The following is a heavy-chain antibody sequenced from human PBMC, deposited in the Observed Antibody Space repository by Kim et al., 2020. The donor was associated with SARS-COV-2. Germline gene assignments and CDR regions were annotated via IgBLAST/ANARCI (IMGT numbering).Heavy chain of an antibody. CDR1: GGTFSSYA. J-gene: IGHJ4*02. Sequence: SVKVSCKASGGTFSSYAISWVRQAPGQGLEWMGGIIPIFGTANYAQKFQGRVTITADESTSTAYMELSSLRSEDTAVYYCARVSARRDSSGYEDLMGPDYWGQGTLVTVSS. CDR3: ARVSARRDSSGYEDLMGPDY. D-gene: IGHD3-22*01. CDR2: IIPIFGTA. V-gene: IGHV1-69*13.